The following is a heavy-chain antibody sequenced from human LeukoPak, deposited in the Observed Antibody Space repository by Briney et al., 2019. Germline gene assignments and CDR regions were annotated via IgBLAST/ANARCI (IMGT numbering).Heavy chain of an antibody. CDR1: GFTFSDYY. D-gene: IGHD3-10*01. J-gene: IGHJ4*02. Sequence: GGSLRLSCAASGFTFSDYYMSWIRQAPGKGLEWVSYISSSGSTIYFADSVKGRFTISRDNAKNSLYLQMNSLRAEDTAVYYCARDPAYYYGSGSYYPIFDYWGQGTLVTVSS. CDR3: ARDPAYYYGSGSYYPIFDY. CDR2: ISSSGSTI. V-gene: IGHV3-11*01.